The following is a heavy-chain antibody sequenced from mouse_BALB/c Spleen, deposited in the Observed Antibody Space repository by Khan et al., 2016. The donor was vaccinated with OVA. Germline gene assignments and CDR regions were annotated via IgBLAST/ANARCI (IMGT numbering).Heavy chain of an antibody. CDR1: GYTFTEYS. CDR2: INPENGEP. CDR3: ARSRIYYGDGRVSMDY. J-gene: IGHJ4*01. Sequence: QLVQSGPELKKPGETVKISCKASGYTFTEYSMHWVRQAPGKGLKWMGWINPENGEPTYAEDFTGRIAFSLETSASTAYLQINNLNNEDTAKHFCARSRIYYGDGRVSMDYWGQGTSVTVSS. V-gene: IGHV9-2-1*01. D-gene: IGHD2-13*01.